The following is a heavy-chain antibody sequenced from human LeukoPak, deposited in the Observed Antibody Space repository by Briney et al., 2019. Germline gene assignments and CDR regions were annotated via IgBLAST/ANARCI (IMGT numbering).Heavy chain of an antibody. Sequence: ASVKVSCKASGYTFTVYYMHWVRQAPGQGLEWMGWINPNSGGTNYAQKFQGWVTMTRDTSISTAYMELSRLRSDDTAVYYCARDATYDFWSGYYMAGFDPWGQGTLVTVSS. CDR1: GYTFTVYY. J-gene: IGHJ5*02. V-gene: IGHV1-2*04. D-gene: IGHD3-3*01. CDR3: ARDATYDFWSGYYMAGFDP. CDR2: INPNSGGT.